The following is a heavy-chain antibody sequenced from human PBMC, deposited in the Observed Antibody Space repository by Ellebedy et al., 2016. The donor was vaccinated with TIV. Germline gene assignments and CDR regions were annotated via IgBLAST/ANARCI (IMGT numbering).Heavy chain of an antibody. Sequence: GESLKISCTASGFTFGDYAMSWFRQAPGKGLEWVGFIRSKAYGGTTEYAASVKGRFTISRDDSKSIAYLPMNSLKTEDTDVYYCSRPYSSGGYLGGMGVWGQGTTVTVSS. CDR3: SRPYSSGGYLGGMGV. CDR1: GFTFGDYA. D-gene: IGHD6-19*01. CDR2: IRSKAYGGTT. V-gene: IGHV3-49*03. J-gene: IGHJ6*02.